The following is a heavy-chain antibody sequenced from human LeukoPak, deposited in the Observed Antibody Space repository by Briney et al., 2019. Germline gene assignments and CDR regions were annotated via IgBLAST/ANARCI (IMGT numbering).Heavy chain of an antibody. V-gene: IGHV3-15*01. CDR2: ITSKTDGRTT. CDR1: GFTFSNAW. Sequence: GGSLRLSCAASGFTFSNAWMSWVRQAPGKGLEWVGRITSKTDGRTTDSAAPVKGRFTISRDDSKNTLYLQMNSLRAEDTAVYYCANKDPFKYGSGSRDYWGQGTQVTVSS. CDR3: ANKDPFKYGSGSRDY. D-gene: IGHD3-10*01. J-gene: IGHJ4*02.